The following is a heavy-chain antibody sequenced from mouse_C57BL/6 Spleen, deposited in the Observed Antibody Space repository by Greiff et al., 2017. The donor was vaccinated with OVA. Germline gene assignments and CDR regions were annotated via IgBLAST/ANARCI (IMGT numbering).Heavy chain of an antibody. D-gene: IGHD1-1*01. Sequence: VQLQQSGAELARPGASVKLSCKASGYTFTSYGISWVKQRTGQGLEWIGEIYPRSGNTYYNEKFKGKATLTADKSSSTAYMELRSLTSEDSAVYFCARSDGSSGYFDVWGTGTTVTVSS. J-gene: IGHJ1*03. V-gene: IGHV1-81*01. CDR1: GYTFTSYG. CDR3: ARSDGSSGYFDV. CDR2: IYPRSGNT.